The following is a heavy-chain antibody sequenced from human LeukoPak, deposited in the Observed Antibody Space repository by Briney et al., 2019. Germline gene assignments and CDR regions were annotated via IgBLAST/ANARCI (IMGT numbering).Heavy chain of an antibody. D-gene: IGHD3-22*01. Sequence: GGSLRLSCAASGFTFSSYAMHWVRQAPGKGLEWVAVISYDGSNKYYADSVKGRFTISRDNSKNTLYLQMNSLRAEDTAVYYCARDFYYDSSGYRDYWGQGTLVTVSS. CDR2: ISYDGSNK. CDR3: ARDFYYDSSGYRDY. J-gene: IGHJ4*02. CDR1: GFTFSSYA. V-gene: IGHV3-30-3*01.